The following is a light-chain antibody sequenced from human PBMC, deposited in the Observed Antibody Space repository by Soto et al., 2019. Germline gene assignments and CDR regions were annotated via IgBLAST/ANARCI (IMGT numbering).Light chain of an antibody. V-gene: IGKV2-28*01. Sequence: DIVMTQSPLSLPVTPGEPASISCRSSQSLLHSDGYNYLDWFLQRPGQSPQLLIYLGSSRASGVPDRFSGSGSGTDFTLKINRVEAEDVGVYYCMQALQTPLTFGRGTKVDIK. CDR3: MQALQTPLT. CDR1: QSLLHSDGYNY. CDR2: LGS. J-gene: IGKJ4*01.